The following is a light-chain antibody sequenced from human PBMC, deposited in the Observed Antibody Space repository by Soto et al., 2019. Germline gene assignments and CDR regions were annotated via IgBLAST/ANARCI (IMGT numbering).Light chain of an antibody. CDR2: GAF. J-gene: IGKJ1*01. CDR3: QQYGSSRT. CDR1: QSVSGSF. Sequence: EIVLTQSPGTLSLSPGERATLSCRASQSVSGSFLAWYQQKPGQAPRLLIYGAFRRATGIPDRFSGSGSGTDFTLTINRLEHEDFAVYYCQQYGSSRTFGQGTKVEIK. V-gene: IGKV3-20*01.